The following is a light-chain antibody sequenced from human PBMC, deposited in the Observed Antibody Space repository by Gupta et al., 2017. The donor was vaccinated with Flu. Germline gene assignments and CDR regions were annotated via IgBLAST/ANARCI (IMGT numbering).Light chain of an antibody. Sequence: EIVLTQSPATLSLSPGERATLSCRASQSVIYSYLAWYQHKPGQAPRLLIYGASSRATGIPDRFTGSGSGTDFTLTISRLEPEDFAVYCCQQYGDSPPTFGHGTKVELK. CDR1: QSVIYSY. CDR3: QQYGDSPPT. J-gene: IGKJ1*01. CDR2: GAS. V-gene: IGKV3-20*01.